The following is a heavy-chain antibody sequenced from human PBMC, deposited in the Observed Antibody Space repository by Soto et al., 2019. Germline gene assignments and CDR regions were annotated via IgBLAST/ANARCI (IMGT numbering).Heavy chain of an antibody. CDR2: IYYSGST. V-gene: IGHV4-59*01. CDR3: ARDRYYDILTGYSQTLFDY. Sequence: SETLSLTCTVSGGSISSYYWSWIRQPPGKGLEWIGYIYYSGSTNYNPSLKSRVTISVDTSKNQFSLKLSSVTAADTAVYYCARDRYYDILTGYSQTLFDYWGQGTLVTVSS. CDR1: GGSISSYY. J-gene: IGHJ4*02. D-gene: IGHD3-9*01.